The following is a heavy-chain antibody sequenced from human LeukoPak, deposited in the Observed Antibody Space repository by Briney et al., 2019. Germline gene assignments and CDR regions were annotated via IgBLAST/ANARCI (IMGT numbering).Heavy chain of an antibody. D-gene: IGHD6-19*01. Sequence: SETLSLTCTVSGGSISSGGYYWSWIRQPAGRGLEWIGRIYPSGYTNYNPSLKSRVTISVDTSKNHFSLKLSSVTAADTAVYYCARDSPAVAGLFDYWGQGTLVTVSS. J-gene: IGHJ4*02. CDR1: GGSISSGGYY. V-gene: IGHV4-61*02. CDR2: IYPSGYT. CDR3: ARDSPAVAGLFDY.